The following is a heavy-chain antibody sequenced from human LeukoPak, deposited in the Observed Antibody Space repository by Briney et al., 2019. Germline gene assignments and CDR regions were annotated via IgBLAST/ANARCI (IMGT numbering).Heavy chain of an antibody. V-gene: IGHV4-39*01. Sequence: SETLSLICTVSGGSISSSDYYWGWIRQPPGKGLEWIGSIFYRGSTYYNPSLKSRVTISVDTSKNQFFLKLSSVTAADTAVYYCARQNRHDSSGYYYDYWGQGTLVTVSS. D-gene: IGHD3-22*01. CDR2: IFYRGST. J-gene: IGHJ4*02. CDR3: ARQNRHDSSGYYYDY. CDR1: GGSISSSDYY.